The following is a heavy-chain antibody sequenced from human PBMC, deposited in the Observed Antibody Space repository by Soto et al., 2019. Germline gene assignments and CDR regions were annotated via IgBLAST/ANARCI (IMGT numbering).Heavy chain of an antibody. CDR1: GYIFTAYS. D-gene: IGHD2-15*01. V-gene: IGHV1-46*01. CDR2: VNPSGGST. Sequence: ASVKVSCKASGYIFTAYSMHWVRQAPGQGLEWMGVVNPSGGSTNYAQKFQGRITMTRDASTSTVYMDLSSLTSEDTAVYYCAREENCSDGICYSEYFQRWGQGTLVTVSS. CDR3: AREENCSDGICYSEYFQR. J-gene: IGHJ1*01.